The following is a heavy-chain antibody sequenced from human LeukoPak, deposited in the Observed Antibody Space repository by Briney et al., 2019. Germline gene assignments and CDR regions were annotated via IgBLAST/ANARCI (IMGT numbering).Heavy chain of an antibody. CDR2: IKQDGSEK. J-gene: IGHJ6*03. CDR3: ARVRHYDSSGYYSDYYYYMDV. D-gene: IGHD3-22*01. Sequence: GGSLRLSCAASGFTFSSYWMSWVRQAPGKGLEWVANIKQDGSEKYYVDSVKGRFTISRDNAKNSLYLQMNSLRAEDTAVYYCARVRHYDSSGYYSDYYYYMDVWGKGTTVTISS. V-gene: IGHV3-7*01. CDR1: GFTFSSYW.